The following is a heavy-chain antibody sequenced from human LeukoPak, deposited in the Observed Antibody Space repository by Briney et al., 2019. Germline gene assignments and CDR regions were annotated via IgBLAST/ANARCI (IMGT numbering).Heavy chain of an antibody. V-gene: IGHV3-7*01. CDR1: GFTFSSYW. J-gene: IGHJ4*02. CDR2: IKQDGSEK. Sequence: GGSLRLSCAASGFTFSSYWMSWVRQAPGKGLEWVANIKQDGSEKYYVDSVKGRFTISRDNAKNSLYLQMNSLRAEDTAVYYCARGQSSSGWYGGFDYWGQGTLVTVSS. D-gene: IGHD6-19*01. CDR3: ARGQSSSGWYGGFDY.